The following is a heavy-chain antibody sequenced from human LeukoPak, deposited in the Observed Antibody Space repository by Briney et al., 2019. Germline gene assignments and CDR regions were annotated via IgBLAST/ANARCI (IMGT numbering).Heavy chain of an antibody. V-gene: IGHV5-51*06. CDR2: ICPGDSDT. Sequence: GEALKISCKASGYSFTSYWIGWLRQMPGKGLEWMRIICPGDSDTRYSPSFQGQVAISADKSISTAYLQWSSLKASDTAMYYCATRRSSRYTDMGAFYIWGPGKTGTVSP. J-gene: IGHJ3*02. CDR3: ATRRSSRYTDMGAFYI. CDR1: GYSFTSYW. D-gene: IGHD6-13*01.